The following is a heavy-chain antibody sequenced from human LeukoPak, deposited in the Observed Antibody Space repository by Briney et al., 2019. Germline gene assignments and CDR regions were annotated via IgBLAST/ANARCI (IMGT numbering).Heavy chain of an antibody. V-gene: IGHV6-1*01. Sequence: SQTLSLTCAISGDSVSSNSAAWNWIRQSPSRGLEWLGRTYYRSKWYNDYAVSVKSRITINPDTSKNQFSLQLNSVTPEDTAVYCCARDLYSSSWAPRIIGMDVWGQGTTVTVSS. CDR1: GDSVSSNSAA. CDR2: TYYRSKWYN. D-gene: IGHD6-13*01. J-gene: IGHJ6*02. CDR3: ARDLYSSSWAPRIIGMDV.